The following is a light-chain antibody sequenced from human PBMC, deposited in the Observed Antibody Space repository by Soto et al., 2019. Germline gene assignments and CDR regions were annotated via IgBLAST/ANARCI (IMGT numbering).Light chain of an antibody. V-gene: IGKV3-20*01. CDR2: GAS. CDR1: QSVSSSY. J-gene: IGKJ4*01. Sequence: TLSLSPGERATLSCRASQSVSSSYLAWYQQKPGQAPRLLIYGASSRATGIPDRLSGSGSGTDFTLTISRLEPEDFAVYYCQQYGSSPLTFGGGTKVDIK. CDR3: QQYGSSPLT.